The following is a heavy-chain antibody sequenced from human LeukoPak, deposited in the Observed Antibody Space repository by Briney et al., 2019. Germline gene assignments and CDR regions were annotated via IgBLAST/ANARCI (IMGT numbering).Heavy chain of an antibody. D-gene: IGHD1-26*01. CDR1: GFTFSTYG. CDR3: ARGGSYFAFDI. Sequence: GGSLRLSCAGSGFTFSTYGMSWVRQAPNKGLEWLSTISGSGDSTYYADSVKGRFTISRDNAKNSLYLQMNSLRAEDTAVYYCARGGSYFAFDIWGQGTMVTVSS. CDR2: ISGSGDST. V-gene: IGHV3-23*01. J-gene: IGHJ3*02.